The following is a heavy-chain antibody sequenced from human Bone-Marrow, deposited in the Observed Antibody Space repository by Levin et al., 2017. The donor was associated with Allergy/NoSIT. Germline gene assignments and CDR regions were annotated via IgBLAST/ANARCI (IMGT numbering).Heavy chain of an antibody. CDR1: GFTFSSYE. CDR2: ISSSGSTI. V-gene: IGHV3-48*03. Sequence: PGGSLRLSCAASGFTFSSYEMNWVRQAPGKGLEWVSYISSSGSTIYYADSVKGRFTISRDNAKNSLYLQMNSLRAEDTAVYYCARAPKTTMVQGVTHNAGHWGQGTLVTVSS. CDR3: ARAPKTTMVQGVTHNAGH. J-gene: IGHJ4*02. D-gene: IGHD3-10*01.